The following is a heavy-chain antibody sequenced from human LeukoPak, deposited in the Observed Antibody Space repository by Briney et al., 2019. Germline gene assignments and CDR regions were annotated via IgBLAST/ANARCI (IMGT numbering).Heavy chain of an antibody. CDR2: LYHSDSA. CDR3: ARQHDSYYYYYIDV. CDR1: GYPISNGYY. Sequence: KSSETLSLTCAVSGYPISNGYYWVWIRQPPGRGLEWIGSLYHSDSAYYNTSLRSRVSMSVDTSKNQFPLTLSFVTAADTAVYYCARQHDSYYYYYIDVWGSGTTVTVSS. V-gene: IGHV4-38-2*01. J-gene: IGHJ6*03.